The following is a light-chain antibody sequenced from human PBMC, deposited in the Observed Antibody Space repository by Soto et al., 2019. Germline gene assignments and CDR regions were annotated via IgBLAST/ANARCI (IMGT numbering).Light chain of an antibody. V-gene: IGLV2-14*01. J-gene: IGLJ2*01. CDR2: EVT. Sequence: QSALTQPASVSGSPGQSITISCTGSSNDVGDYNYVSWYQQHPGKAPKLMIYEVTNRPSGVSNRFSGSKSGNTASLTISGLQAEDEADYYCSSYTSSNSLIFSGGTKLTVL. CDR1: SNDVGDYNY. CDR3: SSYTSSNSLI.